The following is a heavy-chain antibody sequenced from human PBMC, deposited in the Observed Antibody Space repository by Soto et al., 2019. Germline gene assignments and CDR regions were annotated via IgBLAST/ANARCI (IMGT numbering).Heavy chain of an antibody. CDR3: PRWVSITGLDA. J-gene: IGHJ5*02. Sequence: GGSLRLSCAASGFTFSNYAMHWVRQAPGKGLEYVSAINSNGGTTYYANSVKGRFTISRDNSRNTLYLQVGSLRADDMAIYYCPRWVSITGLDAWGKGTLVTVDS. CDR2: INSNGGTT. V-gene: IGHV3-64*01. CDR1: GFTFSNYA. D-gene: IGHD3-16*01.